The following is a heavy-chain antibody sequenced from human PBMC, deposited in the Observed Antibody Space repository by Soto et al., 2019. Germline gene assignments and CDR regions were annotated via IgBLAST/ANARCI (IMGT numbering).Heavy chain of an antibody. CDR1: AFSLSTGGVG. CDR2: IYWDDDK. V-gene: IGHV2-5*02. Sequence: SGPTLVNPTQTLTLTCTFSAFSLSTGGVGVGWIRQPPGKALEWLALIYWDDDKRYSPSLRSRLTITKDTSKNQVVVTMTNMDPVDTATYYCIQSRCGGDCLQSYASYYYYGMDVWGQGTTVTVSS. D-gene: IGHD2-21*02. J-gene: IGHJ6*02. CDR3: IQSRCGGDCLQSYASYYYYGMDV.